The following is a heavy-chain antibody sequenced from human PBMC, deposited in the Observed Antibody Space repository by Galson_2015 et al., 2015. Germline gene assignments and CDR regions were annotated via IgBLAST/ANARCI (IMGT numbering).Heavy chain of an antibody. V-gene: IGHV1-69*13. CDR2: IIPIFGTA. Sequence: SVKVSCKASGGTFSSYAISWVRQAPGQGLEWMGGIIPIFGTANYAQKFQGRVTITVDESTSTAYMELSSLRSEDTAVYYCARDLVVRGVDHWFDPWGQGTLVTVSS. D-gene: IGHD3-10*01. CDR3: ARDLVVRGVDHWFDP. J-gene: IGHJ5*02. CDR1: GGTFSSYA.